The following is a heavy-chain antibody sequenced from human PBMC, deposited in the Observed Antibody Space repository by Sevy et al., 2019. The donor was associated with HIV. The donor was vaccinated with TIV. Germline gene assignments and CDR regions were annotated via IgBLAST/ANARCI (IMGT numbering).Heavy chain of an antibody. D-gene: IGHD4-17*01. Sequence: GFLRLSCAASGFTFSSYGMHWVRQAPGKGLEWVAVISYDGSNKYYADSVKGRFTISRDNSKNTLYLQMNSLRAEDTAVYYCAKVGGAYGDSYYFDYWGQGTLVTVSS. J-gene: IGHJ4*02. CDR3: AKVGGAYGDSYYFDY. CDR1: GFTFSSYG. V-gene: IGHV3-30*18. CDR2: ISYDGSNK.